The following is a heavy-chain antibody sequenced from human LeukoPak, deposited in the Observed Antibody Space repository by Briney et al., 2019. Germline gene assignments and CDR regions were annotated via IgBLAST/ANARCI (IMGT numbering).Heavy chain of an antibody. CDR2: ISYDGSNK. D-gene: IGHD2-2*01. J-gene: IGHJ5*02. V-gene: IGHV3-30-3*01. CDR3: ARDRYCSSTSCYNWFDP. Sequence: GRSLRLSCAASGFTFSSYAMHWVRQAPGKGLEWVAVISYDGSNKYYADSVKGRFTISRDNSKNTLYLQMNSLRAEDTAEYYCARDRYCSSTSCYNWFDPWGQGTLVTVSS. CDR1: GFTFSSYA.